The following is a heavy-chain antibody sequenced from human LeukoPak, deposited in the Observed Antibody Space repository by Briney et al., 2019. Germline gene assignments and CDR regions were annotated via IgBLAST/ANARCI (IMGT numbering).Heavy chain of an antibody. CDR2: IYYSGST. V-gene: IGHV4-39*01. D-gene: IGHD6-13*01. Sequence: SSETLSLTCTVSGGSISSSSYYWGWIRQPPGKGLEWIGSIYYSGSTYYNPSLKSRVTISVDTSKNQFSLKLSSLTAADTAVYYCARHLSSSGLDYWGQGTLVSVSS. CDR1: GGSISSSSYY. CDR3: ARHLSSSGLDY. J-gene: IGHJ4*02.